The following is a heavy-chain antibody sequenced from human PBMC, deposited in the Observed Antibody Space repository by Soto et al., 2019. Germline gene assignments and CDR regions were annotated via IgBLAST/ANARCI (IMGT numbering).Heavy chain of an antibody. CDR1: GGSISSSSYY. J-gene: IGHJ4*02. D-gene: IGHD1-1*01. CDR3: ARRSNWNFDY. CDR2: IYYSGST. V-gene: IGHV4-39*01. Sequence: SETLSLTCTVSGGSISSSSYYWGWIRQPPGKGLEWFGRIYYSGSTYYNPSLKIRVTISMNTSKNQFSLKLSSVTAADTAVYYCARRSNWNFDYWGQGTLVTVSS.